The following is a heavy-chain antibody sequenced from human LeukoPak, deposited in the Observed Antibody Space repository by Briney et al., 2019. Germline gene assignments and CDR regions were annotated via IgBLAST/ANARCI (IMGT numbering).Heavy chain of an antibody. V-gene: IGHV4-34*01. CDR2: INHSGST. Sequence: PSETLSLTCAVYGGSSIGYTGGWIGQPPGKGLEWIGEINHSGSTNYNPSLKSRVTISVDTSKNQFSLKLSSVTAADTAVYYCARGLRQWLALSRFDPWGQGTLVTVSS. D-gene: IGHD6-19*01. CDR3: ARGLRQWLALSRFDP. J-gene: IGHJ5*02. CDR1: GGSSIGYT.